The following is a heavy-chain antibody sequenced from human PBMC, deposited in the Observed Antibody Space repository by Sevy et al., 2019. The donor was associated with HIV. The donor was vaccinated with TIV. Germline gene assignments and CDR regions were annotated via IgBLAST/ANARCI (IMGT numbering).Heavy chain of an antibody. D-gene: IGHD3-16*01. Sequence: GGSLRLSCAASGFTFSSYSMNWVRQAPGKGLEWVSYISSSSSTIYYADSVKGRFTISRDNAKNSRYLQMNSLRDEDTAVYYCARVSLGLGYYYYYMDVWGKGTTVTVSS. CDR3: ARVSLGLGYYYYYMDV. J-gene: IGHJ6*03. V-gene: IGHV3-48*02. CDR1: GFTFSSYS. CDR2: ISSSSSTI.